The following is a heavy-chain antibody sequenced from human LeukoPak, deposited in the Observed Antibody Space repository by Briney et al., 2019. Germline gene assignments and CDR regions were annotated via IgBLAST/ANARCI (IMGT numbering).Heavy chain of an antibody. CDR3: ARSPEYYFDY. CDR2: IYYSGST. V-gene: IGHV4-31*03. J-gene: IGHJ4*02. CDR1: GGSISSGGYY. D-gene: IGHD1-14*01. Sequence: SQTLSLTCTVSGGSISSGGYYWSWIRQHPGKGLEWIGYIYYSGSTYYNPSLKSRVTISVDTSENQFSLELTSVTAADTAVYYCARSPEYYFDYWGQGTLVTVSS.